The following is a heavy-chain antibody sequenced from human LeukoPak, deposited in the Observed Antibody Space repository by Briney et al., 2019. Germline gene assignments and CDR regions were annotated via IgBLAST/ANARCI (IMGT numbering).Heavy chain of an antibody. Sequence: GGSLRLSCAASGFTFSSYAMSWVRQAPGKGLEWVSAISGSGGSTYYADSVKGRFTISRDNSKNTLYLQMNSRRAEDTAVYYCAKDPAHDCGDYYNYGMDVWGQGTTVTVSS. J-gene: IGHJ6*02. CDR2: ISGSGGST. CDR1: GFTFSSYA. D-gene: IGHD4-17*01. CDR3: AKDPAHDCGDYYNYGMDV. V-gene: IGHV3-23*01.